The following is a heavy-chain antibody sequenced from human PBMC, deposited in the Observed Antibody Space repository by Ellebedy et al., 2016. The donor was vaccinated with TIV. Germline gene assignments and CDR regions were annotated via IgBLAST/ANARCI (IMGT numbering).Heavy chain of an antibody. D-gene: IGHD3-10*01. CDR3: ARSMVRGVISYYFDY. Sequence: GGSLRLXXAASGFTFDDYAMHWVRQAPGKGLEWVSGISWNSGSIGYADSVKGRFTISRDNSKNTLYLQMNSQRAEDTAVYYCARSMVRGVISYYFDYWGQGTLVTVSS. J-gene: IGHJ4*02. CDR1: GFTFDDYA. CDR2: ISWNSGSI. V-gene: IGHV3-9*01.